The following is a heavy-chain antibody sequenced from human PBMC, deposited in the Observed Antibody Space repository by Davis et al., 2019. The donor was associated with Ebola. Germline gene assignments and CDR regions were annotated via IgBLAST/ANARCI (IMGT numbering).Heavy chain of an antibody. V-gene: IGHV4-59*01. CDR3: ARESRIYTTFDY. Sequence: SEILSLTCTVSGGSISSYYWSWIRQPPGKGLEWIGYIYYSGSTNYNPSLKSRVTISVDTSKNQFSLKLSSVTAADTAVYYCARESRIYTTFDYWGQGTLVTVSS. CDR2: IYYSGST. CDR1: GGSISSYY. J-gene: IGHJ4*02. D-gene: IGHD1-26*01.